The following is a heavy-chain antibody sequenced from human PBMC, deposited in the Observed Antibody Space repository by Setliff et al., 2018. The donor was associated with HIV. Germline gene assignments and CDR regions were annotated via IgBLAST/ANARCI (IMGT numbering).Heavy chain of an antibody. V-gene: IGHV4-61*09. CDR3: ARGFGSSWGGNYYYYYMDV. Sequence: LSLTCTVSGGSGSSISSGNYYWSWIRQPAGKGLEWIGHIYTSGSTNYNPSLKSRVTISVDASKNQFSLKLSSVTAADTAVYYCARGFGSSWGGNYYYYYMDVWGKGTTVTVSS. J-gene: IGHJ6*03. CDR2: IYTSGST. D-gene: IGHD6-13*01. CDR1: GGSGSSISSGNYY.